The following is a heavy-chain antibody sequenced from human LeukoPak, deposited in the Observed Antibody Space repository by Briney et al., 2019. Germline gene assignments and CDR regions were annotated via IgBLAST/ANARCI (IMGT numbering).Heavy chain of an antibody. CDR1: GYTFTGYY. J-gene: IGHJ5*02. D-gene: IGHD6-19*01. CDR2: INPNSGGT. CDR3: ARPAVAGPVNWFDP. V-gene: IGHV1-2*02. Sequence: ASVKVSCKASGYTFTGYYMHWVRQAPGQGLEWMRWINPNSGGTNYAQKFQGRVTMTRDTSISTAYMELSRLRSDDTAVYYCARPAVAGPVNWFDPWGQGTLVTVSS.